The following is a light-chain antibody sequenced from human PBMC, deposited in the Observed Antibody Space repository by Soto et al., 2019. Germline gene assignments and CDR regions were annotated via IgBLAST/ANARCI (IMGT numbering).Light chain of an antibody. CDR2: SNH. CDR1: SSNIGGNS. J-gene: IGLJ2*01. V-gene: IGLV1-44*01. CDR3: STWDDSLRGLV. Sequence: QSVLTQPPSASGAPGQGISISCSGSSSNIGGNSVSWYRQVPGTAPKLLIFSNHQRPSGVPDRFSGSKSGTSASLAISVLQSEDEADYYCSTWDDSLRGLVFGGGTQLTVL.